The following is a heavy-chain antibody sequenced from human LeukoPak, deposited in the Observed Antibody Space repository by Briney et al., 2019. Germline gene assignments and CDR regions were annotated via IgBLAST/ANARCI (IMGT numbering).Heavy chain of an antibody. CDR1: GGSVSSGSHY. CDR3: ARDSSDDFWSGEYYYYYMDV. CDR2: IYYSGST. Sequence: PSETLSLTCTASGGSVSSGSHYWSWIRQPPGKGLEWIGYIYYSGSTNCNPSLKSRVTISVDTSKNQFSLKLSSVTAADTAVYYCARDSSDDFWSGEYYYYYMDVWGKGTTVTVSS. D-gene: IGHD3-3*01. J-gene: IGHJ6*03. V-gene: IGHV4-61*01.